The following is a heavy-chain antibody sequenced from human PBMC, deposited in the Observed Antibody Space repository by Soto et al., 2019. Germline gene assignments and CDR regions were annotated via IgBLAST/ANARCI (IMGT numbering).Heavy chain of an antibody. V-gene: IGHV3-23*01. CDR1: GFTFSSYA. Sequence: WGSLRLSCAASGFTFSSYAMSWVRQAPGKGLEWVSAISGSGGSTYYADSVKGRFTISRDNSKNTLYLQMNSLRAEDTAVYYCAKGGYGSGRPRGYFDYWGQGTLVTVSS. D-gene: IGHD3-10*01. CDR2: ISGSGGST. J-gene: IGHJ4*02. CDR3: AKGGYGSGRPRGYFDY.